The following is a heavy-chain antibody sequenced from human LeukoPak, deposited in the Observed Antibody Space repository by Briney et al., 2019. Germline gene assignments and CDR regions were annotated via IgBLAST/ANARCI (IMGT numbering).Heavy chain of an antibody. V-gene: IGHV3-23*01. Sequence: GGSLSLSCSASGFTFNSYAMSWVRQSPGKGLEWVSAIIDSGGSTYYADSVKGRFTISRDNSNKKLYLQMNSLRAHDTAVLYCAKVDMQVVVIVHFHYWGQRPLGTVSS. D-gene: IGHD2-15*01. CDR1: GFTFNSYA. J-gene: IGHJ4*02. CDR3: AKVDMQVVVIVHFHY. CDR2: IIDSGGST.